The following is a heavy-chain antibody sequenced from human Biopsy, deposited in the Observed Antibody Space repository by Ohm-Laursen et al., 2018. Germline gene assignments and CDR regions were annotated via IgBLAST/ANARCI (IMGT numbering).Heavy chain of an antibody. D-gene: IGHD3-22*01. CDR1: GGPISNNNYY. V-gene: IGHV4-39*01. J-gene: IGHJ5*02. CDR3: ARDYDTSGYYYVS. CDR2: IFYRGST. Sequence: GTLSLTCPVSGGPISNNNYYWGWIRQPPGKGLEWIGSIFYRGSTHYKPSLKSRVNISVGTSKNQFSLKLNSVTAADTAVYYCARDYDTSGYYYVSWGQGTLVTVSS.